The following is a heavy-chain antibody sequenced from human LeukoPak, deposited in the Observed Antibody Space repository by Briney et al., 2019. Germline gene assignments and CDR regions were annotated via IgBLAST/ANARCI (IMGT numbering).Heavy chain of an antibody. CDR1: GFTFSDYY. J-gene: IGHJ4*02. V-gene: IGHV3-11*01. Sequence: GGSLRLSCAASGFTFSDYYMSWIRQAPGKGLEWVSYISSSGSTIYYANSVKGRFTISRDSSKNTLYLQMNNLRPEDTAVYYCVKETGITGAGDCWGQGTLVTVSS. CDR3: VKETGITGAGDC. CDR2: ISSSGSTI. D-gene: IGHD1-20*01.